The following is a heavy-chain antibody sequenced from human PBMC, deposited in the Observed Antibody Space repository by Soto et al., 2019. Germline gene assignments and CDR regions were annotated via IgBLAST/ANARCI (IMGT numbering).Heavy chain of an antibody. J-gene: IGHJ4*02. CDR2: IIPIFGTA. D-gene: IGHD2-15*01. CDR3: ARAFGYCSGGSCYSPGNY. V-gene: IGHV1-69*13. Sequence: ASVKVSCKASGGTFSSYAISWVRQAPGQGLEWMGGIIPIFGTANYAQKFQGRVTITADESTSTAYMELSSLRSEDTAVYYCARAFGYCSGGSCYSPGNYWGQGTLVTVSS. CDR1: GGTFSSYA.